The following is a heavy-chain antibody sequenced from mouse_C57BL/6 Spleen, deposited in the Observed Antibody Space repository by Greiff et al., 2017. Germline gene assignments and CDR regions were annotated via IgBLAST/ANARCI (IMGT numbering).Heavy chain of an antibody. V-gene: IGHV7-3*01. CDR3: ARPVNYYGSEGWYFDV. Sequence: EVMLVESGGGLVQPGGSLSLSCAASGFTFTDYYMSWVRQPPGKALEWLGFIRNKANGYTTEYSASVKGRFTISRDNSQSILYLQMNALRAEDSATYYCARPVNYYGSEGWYFDVWGTGTTVTVSS. J-gene: IGHJ1*03. CDR2: IRNKANGYTT. D-gene: IGHD1-1*01. CDR1: GFTFTDYY.